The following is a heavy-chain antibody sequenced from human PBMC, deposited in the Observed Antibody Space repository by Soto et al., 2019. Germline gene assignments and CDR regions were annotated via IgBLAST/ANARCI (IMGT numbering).Heavy chain of an antibody. CDR3: ARRSVVRGVTILDY. J-gene: IGHJ4*02. D-gene: IGHD3-10*01. Sequence: QVQLVQSGAEVKKPGSSVRISSKASGGTFSSYTISWVRQAPGQGLEWMGRIIPILGIANYAQKFQGRVTITADKSTSTAYIELSSLRSEDTAVYYCARRSVVRGVTILDYWGQGTLVTVSS. CDR2: IIPILGIA. V-gene: IGHV1-69*02. CDR1: GGTFSSYT.